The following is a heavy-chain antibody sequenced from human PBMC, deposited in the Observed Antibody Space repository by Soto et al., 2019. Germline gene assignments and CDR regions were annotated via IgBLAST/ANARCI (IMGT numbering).Heavy chain of an antibody. CDR3: AKETQLRPHYYDSNNWFEP. CDR2: ISGSGGST. V-gene: IGHV3-23*01. Sequence: PGGSLRLSCAASGFTFSSYAMSWVRQAPGKGLEWVSAISGSGGSTYYADSVKGRFTISRDNSKNTLYLQMNSLRAEDTAVYYCAKETQLRPHYYDSNNWFEPWGQGTLVTVAS. CDR1: GFTFSSYA. D-gene: IGHD3-22*01. J-gene: IGHJ5*02.